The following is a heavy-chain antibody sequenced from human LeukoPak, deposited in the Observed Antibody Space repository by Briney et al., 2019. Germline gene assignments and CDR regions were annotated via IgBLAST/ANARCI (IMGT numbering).Heavy chain of an antibody. J-gene: IGHJ6*03. Sequence: ASVKVSCKASGYTFTGYYMHWVRQAPGQGLEWMGWISAYNGNTNYAQKLQGRVTMTTDTSTSTAYMELRSLRPDDTAVYYCARTTVTTVSYYYYMDVWGKGTTVTVSS. D-gene: IGHD4-17*01. V-gene: IGHV1-18*04. CDR2: ISAYNGNT. CDR1: GYTFTGYY. CDR3: ARTTVTTVSYYYYMDV.